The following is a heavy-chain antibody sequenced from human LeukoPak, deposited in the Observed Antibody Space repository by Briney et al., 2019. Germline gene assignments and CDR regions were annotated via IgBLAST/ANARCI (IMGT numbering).Heavy chain of an antibody. D-gene: IGHD4-17*01. Sequence: SETLSLTCTVSGGSITTHYWSWIRQPAGRELEWIGRVYSTGGTKYNPSLESRVTMSVDTSSDRFSLRLRSVTAADTAVYYCARDLLGDYGTFDIWGQGTMVTVSS. J-gene: IGHJ3*02. CDR2: VYSTGGT. V-gene: IGHV4-4*07. CDR1: GGSITTHY. CDR3: ARDLLGDYGTFDI.